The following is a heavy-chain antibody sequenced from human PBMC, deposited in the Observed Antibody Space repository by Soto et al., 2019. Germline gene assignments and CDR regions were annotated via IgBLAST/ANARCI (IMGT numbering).Heavy chain of an antibody. CDR3: ARGAYDSSGYYPGPPDY. J-gene: IGHJ4*02. CDR2: IYHSGST. Sequence: QLQLQESGSGLVKPSQTLSLTCAVSGGSISSGGYSWSWIRQPPGKGLEWIGYIYHSGSTYYNPSLKSRVTISVDRSKNQFSLKLSSVTAADTAVYYCARGAYDSSGYYPGPPDYWGQGTLVTVSS. V-gene: IGHV4-30-2*01. D-gene: IGHD3-22*01. CDR1: GGSISSGGYS.